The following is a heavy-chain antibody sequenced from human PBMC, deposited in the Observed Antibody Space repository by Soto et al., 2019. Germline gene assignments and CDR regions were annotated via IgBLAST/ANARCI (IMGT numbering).Heavy chain of an antibody. J-gene: IGHJ4*02. V-gene: IGHV3-23*01. CDR2: ISGSGSST. D-gene: IGHD2-8*01. CDR1: GFTFTDYA. Sequence: EVQVLYSGGGLVQPGGSLRLSCAASGFTFTDYAMNWVRQSPGKGLEWVSAISGSGSSTYYTDSVKGRFTISRDNSKNTLYLQMDSLGADDTAVYYCAKGTRYCVNGVCVVPDYWVPGTLVTVSS. CDR3: AKGTRYCVNGVCVVPDY.